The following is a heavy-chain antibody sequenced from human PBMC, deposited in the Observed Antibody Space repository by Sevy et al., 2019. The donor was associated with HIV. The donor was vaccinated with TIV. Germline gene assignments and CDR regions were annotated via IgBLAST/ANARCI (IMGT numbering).Heavy chain of an antibody. V-gene: IGHV1-24*01. D-gene: IGHD2-8*01. J-gene: IGHJ4*02. CDR3: ATTKDYCEDNGDPFDY. CDR1: GSTLTNLS. CDR2: FDPEDGET. Sequence: ASVKVSCKVSGSTLTNLSMHWVRQAPGKGLEWMGTFDPEDGETIYAQKFQVRVTMTEDTSTDTAYMELSSLRSEDTAVYYCATTKDYCEDNGDPFDYWGQRTLVTVSS.